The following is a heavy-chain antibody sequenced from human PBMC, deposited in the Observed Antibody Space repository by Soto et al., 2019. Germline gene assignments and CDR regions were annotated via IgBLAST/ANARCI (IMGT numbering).Heavy chain of an antibody. CDR3: GREAGLMPAALPIDY. J-gene: IGHJ4*02. D-gene: IGHD2-2*02. Sequence: QVQLVQSGAEVKKPGASVRVSCKTSGYTFTNYGINWVRQAPGLGLEWMGWISPYNGDTNYAQKLHGRVTMTTDTSTSTAYMEVRSLRSDDTAVFYCGREAGLMPAALPIDYWGQGTLVTVSS. CDR1: GYTFTNYG. CDR2: ISPYNGDT. V-gene: IGHV1-18*01.